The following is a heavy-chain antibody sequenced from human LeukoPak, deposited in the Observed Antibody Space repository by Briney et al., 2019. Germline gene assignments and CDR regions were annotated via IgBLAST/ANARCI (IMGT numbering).Heavy chain of an antibody. CDR1: GGSISSYY. Sequence: SETLSLTCTVSGGSISSYYWSWIRQPPGKGLDWIGYIYYSGSTNYNPSLKSRVTISVDTSKNQFSLKLSSVTAADTAVYYCARGITIAEDYFDYWGQGTLVTVSS. D-gene: IGHD3-9*01. V-gene: IGHV4-59*13. CDR2: IYYSGST. J-gene: IGHJ4*02. CDR3: ARGITIAEDYFDY.